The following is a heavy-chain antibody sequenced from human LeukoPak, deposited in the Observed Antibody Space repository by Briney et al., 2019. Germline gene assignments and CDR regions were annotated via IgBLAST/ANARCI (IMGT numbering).Heavy chain of an antibody. Sequence: SVKVSCKASGGTFSSYAINWVRQAPGQGLEWMGGIIPIFGTANYAQKFQGRVTITTDESTSTAYMELTSLRSEDTAVYYYARVFARGGEISGSYYYYWGQGTLVTVSS. CDR3: ARVFARGGEISGSYYYY. CDR1: GGTFSSYA. V-gene: IGHV1-69*05. D-gene: IGHD1-26*01. CDR2: IIPIFGTA. J-gene: IGHJ4*02.